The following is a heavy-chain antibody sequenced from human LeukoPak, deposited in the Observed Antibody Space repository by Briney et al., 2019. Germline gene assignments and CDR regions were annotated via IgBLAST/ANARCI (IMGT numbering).Heavy chain of an antibody. CDR3: AREWGLESSGYYYAY. Sequence: SVRVSCKASGGTFSRFTISWVRQPPGQRLESMGGITPIFGTANFAQKFQGRVSITADESTSTAFMELSSLRSEDTAVYYCAREWGLESSGYYYAYWGQGTLVTVSS. CDR2: ITPIFGTA. V-gene: IGHV1-69*13. CDR1: GGTFSRFT. D-gene: IGHD3-22*01. J-gene: IGHJ4*02.